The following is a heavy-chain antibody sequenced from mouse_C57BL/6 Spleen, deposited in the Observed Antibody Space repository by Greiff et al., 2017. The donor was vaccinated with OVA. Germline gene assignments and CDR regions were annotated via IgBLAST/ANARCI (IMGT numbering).Heavy chain of an antibody. CDR1: GFTFSSYA. CDR3: TRGGGSSHWYFDV. J-gene: IGHJ1*03. CDR2: ISSGGDYI. Sequence: EVQGVESGEGLVKPGGSLKLSCAASGFTFSSYAMSWVRQTPEKRLEWVAYISSGGDYIYYADTVKGRFTISRDNARNTLYLQMSSLKSEDTAMYYCTRGGGSSHWYFDVWGTGTTVTVSS. D-gene: IGHD1-1*01. V-gene: IGHV5-9-1*02.